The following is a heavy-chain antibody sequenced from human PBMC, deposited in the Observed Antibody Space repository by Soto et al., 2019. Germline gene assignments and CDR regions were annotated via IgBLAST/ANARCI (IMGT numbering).Heavy chain of an antibody. V-gene: IGHV3-48*01. CDR2: ISSSSSTI. D-gene: IGHD2-15*01. J-gene: IGHJ3*02. CDR3: ARDFIIAANRGAFDI. CDR1: GFTFSSYS. Sequence: EVQLVESGGGLVQPGGSLRLSCAASGFTFSSYSMNWVRQAPGKGLEWVSYISSSSSTIYYAASVKGRFTISRDNAKNSLYLQMNSLRAEDTAVYYCARDFIIAANRGAFDIWGQGTMVTVSS.